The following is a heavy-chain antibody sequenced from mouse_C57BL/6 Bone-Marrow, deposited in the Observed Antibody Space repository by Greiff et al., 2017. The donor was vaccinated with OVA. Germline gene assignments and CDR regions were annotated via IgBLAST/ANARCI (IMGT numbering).Heavy chain of an antibody. D-gene: IGHD2-1*01. CDR1: GYTFTDYE. Sequence: QVQLQQSGAELVRPGASVTLSCKASGYTFTDYEMHWVKQTPVHGLEWIGAIDPETGGTAYNQKFKGKATLTADKSSSTAYMELRSLTSEDSAVYYCTIYYGNYFAWFAYWGQGTLVTVSA. J-gene: IGHJ3*01. V-gene: IGHV1-15*01. CDR3: TIYYGNYFAWFAY. CDR2: IDPETGGT.